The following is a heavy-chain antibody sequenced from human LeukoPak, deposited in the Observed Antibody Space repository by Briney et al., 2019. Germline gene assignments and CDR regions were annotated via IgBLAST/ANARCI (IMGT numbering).Heavy chain of an antibody. D-gene: IGHD1-26*01. CDR3: ARQAGSFTTFDF. CDR2: ISYSGST. CDR1: GGSISTYY. J-gene: IGHJ4*02. Sequence: SETLSLTCTVSGGSISTYYWAWIRQPPGKGLEWIGYISYSGSTKYNPSLTRRVTISLDTSKNQFSLELRSMTAADTAIYYCARQAGSFTTFDFWGQGTLVTVSS. V-gene: IGHV4-59*08.